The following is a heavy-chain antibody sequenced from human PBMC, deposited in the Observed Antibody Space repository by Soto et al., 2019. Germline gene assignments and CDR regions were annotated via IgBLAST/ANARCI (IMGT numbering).Heavy chain of an antibody. J-gene: IGHJ6*02. Sequence: SGPTLVNPTQTLTLTCTFSGFSLSTSGMCVSWIRQPPGKALEWLALIDWDDDKYYSTSLKTRLTISKDTSKNQVVLTMTNMDPVDTATYYCARIASITIFGVVIKYYYGMDVWGQGTTVTVSS. CDR2: IDWDDDK. CDR3: ARIASITIFGVVIKYYYGMDV. CDR1: GFSLSTSGMC. D-gene: IGHD3-3*01. V-gene: IGHV2-70*01.